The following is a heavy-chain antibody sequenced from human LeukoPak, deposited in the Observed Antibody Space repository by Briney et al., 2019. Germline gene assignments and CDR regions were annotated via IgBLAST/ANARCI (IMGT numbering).Heavy chain of an antibody. D-gene: IGHD1-1*01. J-gene: IGHJ4*02. CDR1: GFTFSHFG. V-gene: IGHV3-30*03. CDR2: LSYDGTKK. Sequence: GGSLRLSCAASGFTFSHFGMHWVRQAPGKGLEWVAVLSYDGTKKYYADSGKGRLTISRDNSKNTLYLQMSSLRPEDTAVYYCARDNDLDPDGYFDYWGQGVLVTVSS. CDR3: ARDNDLDPDGYFDY.